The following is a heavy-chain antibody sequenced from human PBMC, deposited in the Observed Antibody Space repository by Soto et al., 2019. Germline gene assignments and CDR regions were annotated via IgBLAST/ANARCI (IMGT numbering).Heavy chain of an antibody. J-gene: IGHJ5*02. Sequence: QVQLVQSGAEVKKPGASVKVSCKVSGGTFSTYPINWVRQAPGQGLEFMGGIIPKFGTTNYAQKFRGTVTITADESTSTAYMELNNLKSEATAVYYCARGASNSNGWYIGFDPWGQGTLVTVSS. D-gene: IGHD6-19*01. CDR1: GGTFSTYP. CDR3: ARGASNSNGWYIGFDP. V-gene: IGHV1-69*01. CDR2: IIPKFGTT.